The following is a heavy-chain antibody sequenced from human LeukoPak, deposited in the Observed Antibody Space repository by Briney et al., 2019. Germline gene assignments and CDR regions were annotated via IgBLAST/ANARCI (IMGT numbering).Heavy chain of an antibody. CDR2: IKQDGSEK. D-gene: IGHD6-19*01. CDR1: GFTFSDYY. Sequence: GGSLRLSCAASGFTFSDYYMSWIRQAPGKGLEWVASIKQDGSEKYYVDSVKGRFTISRDNSKNTVYLQMNSLRAEDTAVYYCARYYSHTSDWSEGGLDQWGQGTLVTVSS. J-gene: IGHJ4*02. V-gene: IGHV3-7*01. CDR3: ARYYSHTSDWSEGGLDQ.